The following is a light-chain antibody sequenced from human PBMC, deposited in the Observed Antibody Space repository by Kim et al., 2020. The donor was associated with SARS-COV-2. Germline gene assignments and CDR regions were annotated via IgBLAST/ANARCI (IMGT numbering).Light chain of an antibody. CDR1: QGINNW. J-gene: IGKJ5*01. Sequence: DIQMTQSPSSVSVSVGDRVTITCRASQGINNWLAWYQQKPGKAPNLLISAASNLQSGVPSRFSGSGSGTDFTLTIRGLQPEDSATYYCQQAKSSPITFGQGTRLEIK. V-gene: IGKV1-12*01. CDR2: AAS. CDR3: QQAKSSPIT.